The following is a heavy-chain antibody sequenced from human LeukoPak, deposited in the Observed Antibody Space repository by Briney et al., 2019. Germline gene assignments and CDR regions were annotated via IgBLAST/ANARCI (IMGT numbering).Heavy chain of an antibody. CDR1: GFVFSSHW. CDR2: INQGGSEK. CDR3: ARDGVDAGIYFDY. D-gene: IGHD3-9*01. J-gene: IGHJ4*02. V-gene: IGHV3-7*01. Sequence: HAGGSLRLSCAATGFVFSSHWMSWVRQAPGKGLEWVANINQGGSEKYYVDSVNGRFTISRDNAKNSLYLQMNSLRVEDTAVYYCARDGVDAGIYFDYWGQGNVVTVSS.